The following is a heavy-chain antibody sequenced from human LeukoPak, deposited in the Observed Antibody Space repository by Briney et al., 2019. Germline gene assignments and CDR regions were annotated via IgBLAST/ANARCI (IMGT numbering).Heavy chain of an antibody. V-gene: IGHV1-18*01. CDR2: ISAYNGNT. CDR1: GYTFTSYG. J-gene: IGHJ5*02. D-gene: IGHD4-17*01. CDR3: ARSPATVLSFWFDP. Sequence: EASVKVSCKASGYTFTSYGISWVRQAPGQGLEWMGWISAYNGNTNYAQKLQGRVTMTTDTSTSTAYMELRSLRSDDTAVYYCARSPATVLSFWFDPWGQGTLVTVSS.